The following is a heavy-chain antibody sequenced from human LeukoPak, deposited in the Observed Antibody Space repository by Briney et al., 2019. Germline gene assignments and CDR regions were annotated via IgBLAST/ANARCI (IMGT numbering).Heavy chain of an antibody. CDR3: ARGSNYVTQYYYYYMDV. Sequence: SETLSLTCAVYGGSFSGYYWSWIRQPPGKGLEWIGEINHSGSTNYNPSLKSRATISVDTSKNQFSLKLSSVTAADTAVYYCARGSNYVTQYYYYYMDVWGKGTTVTVSS. D-gene: IGHD4-11*01. V-gene: IGHV4-34*01. J-gene: IGHJ6*03. CDR2: INHSGST. CDR1: GGSFSGYY.